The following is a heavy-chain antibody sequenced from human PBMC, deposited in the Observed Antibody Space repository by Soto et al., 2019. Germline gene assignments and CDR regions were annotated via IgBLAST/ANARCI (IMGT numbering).Heavy chain of an antibody. Sequence: SETLSLTCTVSGGSISSSSYYWGWIRQPPGKWLEWIGSIYYSGSTYYNPSLKSRVTISVDTSKNQFSLKLSSVTAADTAVYYCARHAFRSYGDAFDIWGQGTMVTV. D-gene: IGHD5-18*01. CDR2: IYYSGST. J-gene: IGHJ3*02. CDR1: GGSISSSSYY. V-gene: IGHV4-39*01. CDR3: ARHAFRSYGDAFDI.